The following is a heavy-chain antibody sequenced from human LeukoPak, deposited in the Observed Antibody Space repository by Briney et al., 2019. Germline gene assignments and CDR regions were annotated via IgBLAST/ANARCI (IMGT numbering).Heavy chain of an antibody. CDR1: GDSMSPYY. D-gene: IGHD3-10*01. CDR2: IYYGGST. CDR3: ARGPGREEDWFDP. V-gene: IGHV4-59*01. J-gene: IGHJ5*02. Sequence: PSETLSLTCTVSGDSMSPYYWSWIRQPPGKGLEWIGYIYYGGSTNYNPSLKGRVTISVDTSKNQFSLKLSSVTAADTAVYYCARGPGREEDWFDPWGQGTLVTVSS.